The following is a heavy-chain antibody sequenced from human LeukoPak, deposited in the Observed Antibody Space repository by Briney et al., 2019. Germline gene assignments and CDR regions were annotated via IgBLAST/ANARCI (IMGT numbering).Heavy chain of an antibody. V-gene: IGHV4-61*01. Sequence: SETLSLTCTVSGGSFSSGSYYWSWIRQPPGKGLEWIGYIYYSGSTNYNPSLKSRVTISVDTSKNQFSLKLSSVTAADTAVYYCARGHSYGFSVWFDPWGQGTLVTVSS. J-gene: IGHJ5*02. CDR3: ARGHSYGFSVWFDP. D-gene: IGHD5-18*01. CDR1: GGSFSSGSYY. CDR2: IYYSGST.